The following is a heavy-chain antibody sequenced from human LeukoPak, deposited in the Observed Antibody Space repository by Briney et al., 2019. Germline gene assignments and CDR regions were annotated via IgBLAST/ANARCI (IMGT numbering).Heavy chain of an antibody. CDR2: ISGSGGST. CDR1: GFNFSSYS. D-gene: IGHD5-18*01. V-gene: IGHV3-23*01. CDR3: AKDGKIQLFDSYYDY. J-gene: IGHJ4*02. Sequence: GSLRLSFAGSGFNFSSYSMGLVRQAPGEGLEGGSAISGSGGSTYYADSVKGRFTISRDNSKNTLYLQMNSLRAEDTAVYYCAKDGKIQLFDSYYDYWGQGTLVTVSS.